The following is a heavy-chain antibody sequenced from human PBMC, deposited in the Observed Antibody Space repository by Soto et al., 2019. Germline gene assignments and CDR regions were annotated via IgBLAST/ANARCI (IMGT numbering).Heavy chain of an antibody. CDR2: ISAYNGNT. D-gene: IGHD3-10*01. CDR1: GYTFTSYG. Sequence: QVQLVQSGAEVKKPGASVKVSCKASGYTFTSYGISWVRQAPGQGLEWMGWISAYNGNTNYAQKLQGRVTMTTDTSTSTAYMELRSLRSDDPAVYYCARDEIQYGSGSYRGWFDPWGQGTLVTVSS. CDR3: ARDEIQYGSGSYRGWFDP. V-gene: IGHV1-18*01. J-gene: IGHJ5*02.